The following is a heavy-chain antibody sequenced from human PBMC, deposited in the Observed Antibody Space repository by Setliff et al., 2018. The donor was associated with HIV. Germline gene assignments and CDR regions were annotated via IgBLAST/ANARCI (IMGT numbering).Heavy chain of an antibody. CDR1: GGSISSNY. Sequence: SETLSLTCTVSGGSISSNYWSWMRQPPGKGLEWIGHIYYSGSTNYHPSLKRRVTISVDTSRNQFSLNLSSGTAADTAVYYCARFPLLHKNAFDIWGQGTMVTVSS. J-gene: IGHJ3*02. D-gene: IGHD2-15*01. CDR3: ARFPLLHKNAFDI. V-gene: IGHV4-59*01. CDR2: IYYSGST.